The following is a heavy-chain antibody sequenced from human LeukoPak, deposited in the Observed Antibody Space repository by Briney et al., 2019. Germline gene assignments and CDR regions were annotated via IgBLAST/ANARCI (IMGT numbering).Heavy chain of an antibody. Sequence: ASVKVSCKASGYTFTTYYVHWVRQAPGQGLEWMGIINPRGGSTSHAQKFQGRVTMTRDTSTSTVYMELSSLRSEDTAVYFCAREFGYSGYDGTDYWGQGTLVTVSS. CDR3: AREFGYSGYDGTDY. CDR1: GYTFTTYY. J-gene: IGHJ4*02. CDR2: INPRGGST. D-gene: IGHD5-12*01. V-gene: IGHV1-46*01.